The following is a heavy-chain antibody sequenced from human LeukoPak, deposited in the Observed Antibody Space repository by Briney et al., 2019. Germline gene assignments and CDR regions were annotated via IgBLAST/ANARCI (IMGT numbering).Heavy chain of an antibody. V-gene: IGHV1-2*02. J-gene: IGHJ4*02. Sequence: GASVKVSCKASGYTFTGYYMHWVRQAPGQGLEWMGWINPNSGGTNYAQKFQGRVTMTRDTSISTAYMELSRLRSDDTAVYYCARDWAYIVGATLPFDYWGQGTLVTVSS. CDR3: ARDWAYIVGATLPFDY. D-gene: IGHD1-26*01. CDR2: INPNSGGT. CDR1: GYTFTGYY.